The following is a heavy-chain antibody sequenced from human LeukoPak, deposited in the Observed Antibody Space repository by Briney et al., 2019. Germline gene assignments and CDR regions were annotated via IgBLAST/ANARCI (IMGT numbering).Heavy chain of an antibody. CDR2: IYYSGST. CDR3: ARALARQLPHDY. CDR1: GGSISSSSYY. J-gene: IGHJ4*02. D-gene: IGHD2-2*01. Sequence: SETLSLTCTVSGGSISSSSYYWGWIRQPPGKGLEWIGSIYYSGSTYYNPSLKSRVTISVDTSRNQFSLKLSSVTTADTAVYYCARALARQLPHDYWGQGTLVTVSS. V-gene: IGHV4-39*07.